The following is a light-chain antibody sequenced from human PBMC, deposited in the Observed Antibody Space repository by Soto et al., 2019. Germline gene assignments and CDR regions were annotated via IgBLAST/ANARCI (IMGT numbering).Light chain of an antibody. J-gene: IGKJ4*01. Sequence: EIVLTQSPGTLSLSPGERATLSCRASQSVSIYLARDQQKPGQAPRLLISGASSRATGIPDRFSGSGSGTDFTLTISRLEPEDFAVYYCQQYGSSPGTFGGGTKVEIK. CDR1: QSVSIY. V-gene: IGKV3-20*01. CDR2: GAS. CDR3: QQYGSSPGT.